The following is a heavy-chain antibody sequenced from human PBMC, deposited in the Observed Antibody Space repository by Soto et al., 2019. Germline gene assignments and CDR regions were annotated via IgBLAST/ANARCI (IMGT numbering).Heavy chain of an antibody. D-gene: IGHD4-17*01. V-gene: IGHV1-46*01. Sequence: GASVKVSCKASGYTFTSYSMHSVRQAPGQGLEWMGIINPSGGSTSYAQKFQGRVTMTRDTSTSTVYMELSSLRSEDTAVYYCAREDGVPDYYYYGMDVWGQGTTVTVSS. J-gene: IGHJ6*02. CDR2: INPSGGST. CDR3: AREDGVPDYYYYGMDV. CDR1: GYTFTSYS.